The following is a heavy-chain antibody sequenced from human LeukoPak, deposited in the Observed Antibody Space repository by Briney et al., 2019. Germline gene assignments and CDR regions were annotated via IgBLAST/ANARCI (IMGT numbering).Heavy chain of an antibody. V-gene: IGHV4-59*01. CDR2: IYYSGST. Sequence: PSETLSLTCTVSGGSISSYYWSWIRQPPGKGLEWIGYIYYSGSTNCNPSLKSRVTISVDTSKNQFSLKLSSVTAADTAVYYCARDVSGWPPAPHFDYWGQGTLVTVSS. CDR3: ARDVSGWPPAPHFDY. D-gene: IGHD6-19*01. CDR1: GGSISSYY. J-gene: IGHJ4*02.